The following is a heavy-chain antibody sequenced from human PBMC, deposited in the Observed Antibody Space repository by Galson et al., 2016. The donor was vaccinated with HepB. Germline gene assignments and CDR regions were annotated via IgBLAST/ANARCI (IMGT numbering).Heavy chain of an antibody. Sequence: SLRVSCAASGFTFSSYSMNWVRQAPGKGLQWVSGISGGGVSTHYADSVKGRFTISRDNSKNTLYLQMDSLRAEDTAVYYCARDLPLLGWGQGTLVTVSS. D-gene: IGHD2-15*01. CDR2: ISGGGVST. J-gene: IGHJ4*02. V-gene: IGHV3-23*01. CDR1: GFTFSSYS. CDR3: ARDLPLLG.